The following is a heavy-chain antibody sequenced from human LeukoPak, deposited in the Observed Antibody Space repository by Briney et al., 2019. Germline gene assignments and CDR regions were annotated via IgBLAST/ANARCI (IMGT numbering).Heavy chain of an antibody. J-gene: IGHJ5*02. CDR3: ARREDYYGSGSENWFDP. CDR2: ISNSGGDT. CDR1: GFTFSGYA. V-gene: IGHV3-23*01. Sequence: PGGSLRLSCVGTGFTFSGYAMSWVRQAPGKGLQWVSGISNSGGDTYYADSVKGRFTISRDNPKNTLYLQMNSLRAEDTAVYYCARREDYYGSGSENWFDPWGQGTLVTVSS. D-gene: IGHD3-10*01.